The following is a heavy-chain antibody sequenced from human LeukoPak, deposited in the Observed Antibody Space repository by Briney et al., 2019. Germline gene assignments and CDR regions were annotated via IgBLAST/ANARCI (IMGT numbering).Heavy chain of an antibody. V-gene: IGHV4-4*07. CDR1: GGSMTNYY. Sequence: SETLSLTCTVSGGSMTNYYWSWIRQPAGKGQEWIGRIFSSGNINYNPSLKSRVTMSIDTSKNQFSLKLNSVTAADTAVYYCAKMGSGWYSGNYWGQGTLVTVSS. J-gene: IGHJ4*02. CDR3: AKMGSGWYSGNY. CDR2: IFSSGNI. D-gene: IGHD6-19*01.